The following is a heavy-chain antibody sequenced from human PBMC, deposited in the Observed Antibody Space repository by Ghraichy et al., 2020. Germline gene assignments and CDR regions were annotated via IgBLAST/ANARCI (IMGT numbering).Heavy chain of an antibody. CDR1: GFSFRRYS. V-gene: IGHV3-21*06. CDR2: ISSSSTYI. CDR3: AADDGSGTPYYFEF. D-gene: IGHD3-10*01. Sequence: GESLRLSCEGSGFSFRRYSFNWVRKAPGKGLEWISSISSSSTYIYYADSVKGRFTVARDNAKTSLYLQMSDLRVEDTATYYCAADDGSGTPYYFEFWGQGSLVIVSS. J-gene: IGHJ4*02.